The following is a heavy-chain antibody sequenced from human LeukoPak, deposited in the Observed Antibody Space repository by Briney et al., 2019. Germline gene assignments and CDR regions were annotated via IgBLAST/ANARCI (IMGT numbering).Heavy chain of an antibody. V-gene: IGHV4-4*07. CDR2: IYTSGST. D-gene: IGHD3-3*01. J-gene: IGHJ6*02. CDR1: GGSISSYY. CDR3: ARDRDFWSGYYTLYYGMDV. Sequence: PETLSLTCTVSGGSISSYYWSWIRQPAGKGLEWIGRIYTSGSTNYNPSLKSRVTMSVDTSKNQFSLKLSSVTAADTAVYYCARDRDFWSGYYTLYYGMDVWGQGTTVTVSS.